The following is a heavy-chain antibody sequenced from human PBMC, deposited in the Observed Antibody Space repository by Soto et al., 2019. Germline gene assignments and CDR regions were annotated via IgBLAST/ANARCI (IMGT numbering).Heavy chain of an antibody. J-gene: IGHJ6*03. CDR2: IYYSGST. D-gene: IGHD6-13*01. Sequence: SETLSLTCTVSGGSISSYYWSWIRQPPGKGLEWIGYIYYSGSTNYNPSLKSRVTISVDTSKNQFSLKLSSVTAADTAVYYCARRVAAPSMRGYYYYMDVWGKGTTVTVS. CDR1: GGSISSYY. CDR3: ARRVAAPSMRGYYYYMDV. V-gene: IGHV4-59*08.